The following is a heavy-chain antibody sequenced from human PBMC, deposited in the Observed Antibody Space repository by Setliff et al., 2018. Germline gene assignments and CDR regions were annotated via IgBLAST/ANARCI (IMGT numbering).Heavy chain of an antibody. V-gene: IGHV3-7*01. CDR3: LGAGTCSY. Sequence: PGGSLRLSCAASGFTFSSFWMAWVRQSPGRGLEWVANINRDGSGKFYVDSARGRFTISRDNARNSLSLQMNSLRSDDTAVYYCLGAGTCSYWGQGTRVTVSS. CDR2: INRDGSGK. CDR1: GFTFSSFW. J-gene: IGHJ4*02. D-gene: IGHD3-10*02.